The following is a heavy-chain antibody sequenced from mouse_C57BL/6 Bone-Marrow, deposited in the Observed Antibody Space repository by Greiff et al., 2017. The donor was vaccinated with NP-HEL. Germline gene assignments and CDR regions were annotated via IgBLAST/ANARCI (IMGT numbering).Heavy chain of an antibody. CDR2: ISYDGSN. V-gene: IGHV3-6*01. CDR1: GYSITSGYY. Sequence: VQLKESGPGLVKPSQSLSLTCSVTGYSITSGYYWNWIRQFPGNKLEWMGYISYDGSNNYNPYLKNRISITRDTSKNQFCLKLNSVTTEDTATYYCAREDYRYFDVWGTGTTVTVSS. J-gene: IGHJ1*03. CDR3: AREDYRYFDV.